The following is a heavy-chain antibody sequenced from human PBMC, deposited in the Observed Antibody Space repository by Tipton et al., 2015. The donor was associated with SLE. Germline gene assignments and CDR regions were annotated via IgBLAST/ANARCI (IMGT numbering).Heavy chain of an antibody. J-gene: IGHJ3*02. V-gene: IGHV4-4*07. CDR3: VRDSVGITRGDAFDI. Sequence: TLSLTCTVSGGSISSYYWSWIRQPAGKGLEWIGRIYTSGSTNYKPPLKSRVTMSVDTSKNHFSLDLRSVTAADTALYFCVRDSVGITRGDAFDIWGQGTMVTVSS. D-gene: IGHD3-10*01. CDR1: GGSISSYY. CDR2: IYTSGST.